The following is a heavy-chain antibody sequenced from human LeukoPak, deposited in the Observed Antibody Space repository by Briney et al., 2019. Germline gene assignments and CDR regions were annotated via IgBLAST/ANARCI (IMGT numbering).Heavy chain of an antibody. V-gene: IGHV4-34*01. CDR1: GGSFSGYY. CDR3: ARGRVAARSNRRGYFDY. D-gene: IGHD2-15*01. J-gene: IGHJ4*02. Sequence: SETLSLTCAVYGGSFSGYYWSWIRQPPGKGLEWIGEINHSGSTNYNPSLKSRVTISVDTSKNQFSLKLSSVTAADTAVYYCARGRVAARSNRRGYFDYWGQGTLVTVSS. CDR2: INHSGST.